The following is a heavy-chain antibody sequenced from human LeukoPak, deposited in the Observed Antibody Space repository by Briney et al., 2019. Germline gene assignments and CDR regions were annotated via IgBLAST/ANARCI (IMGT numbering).Heavy chain of an antibody. CDR3: ARGYSGYYYYMDV. J-gene: IGHJ6*03. V-gene: IGHV1-46*01. Sequence: GASVKVSCKASGYTFISYYIHWVRQAPGQGLEWMGIINPSGGSTSYAQKFQGRVSMTRDTSTSTVYMELSSLRSEDTAAYYCARGYSGYYYYMDVWGKGTTVTVSS. CDR2: INPSGGST. CDR1: GYTFISYY. D-gene: IGHD5-12*01.